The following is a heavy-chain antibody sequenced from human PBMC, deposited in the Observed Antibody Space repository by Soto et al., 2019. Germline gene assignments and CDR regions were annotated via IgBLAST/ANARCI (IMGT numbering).Heavy chain of an antibody. CDR3: ARGRGYSYGLDP. J-gene: IGHJ5*02. D-gene: IGHD5-18*01. CDR1: GGSISSSSYY. V-gene: IGHV4-39*01. Sequence: SDTLSLTCTVSGGSISSSSYYWGWIRQPPGKGLEWIGSIYYSGSTYYNPSLKSRVTISVDTSKNQFSLKLSSVTAADTAVYYCARGRGYSYGLDPWGQGTLVT. CDR2: IYYSGST.